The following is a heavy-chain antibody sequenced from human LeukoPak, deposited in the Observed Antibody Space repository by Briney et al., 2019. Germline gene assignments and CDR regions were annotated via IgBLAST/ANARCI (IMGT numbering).Heavy chain of an antibody. CDR1: GFTFSSYG. Sequence: GGSLRLSCAASGFTFSSYGMHWVRQAPGKGLEWVAVISYDGSNKYYADSVKGRFTISRDNSKNTLYLQMNSLRAEDTAVYYCARDRDIVVVPAAGDAFDIWGQGTMVTVSS. D-gene: IGHD2-2*01. CDR3: ARDRDIVVVPAAGDAFDI. V-gene: IGHV3-30*03. CDR2: ISYDGSNK. J-gene: IGHJ3*02.